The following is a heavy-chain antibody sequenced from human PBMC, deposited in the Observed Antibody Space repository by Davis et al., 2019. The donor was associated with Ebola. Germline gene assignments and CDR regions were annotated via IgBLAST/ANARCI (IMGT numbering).Heavy chain of an antibody. Sequence: SETLSLTCAVYGGSFSGYYWSWIRQPPGKGLEWIGEINHSGSTNYNPSLKSRVTISVDTSKNQFSLKLTSVTAADTALYYCARHEGLYCSGSSCSFEYWGQGTLVTVSS. V-gene: IGHV4-34*01. CDR3: ARHEGLYCSGSSCSFEY. J-gene: IGHJ4*02. CDR1: GGSFSGYY. D-gene: IGHD2-2*01. CDR2: INHSGST.